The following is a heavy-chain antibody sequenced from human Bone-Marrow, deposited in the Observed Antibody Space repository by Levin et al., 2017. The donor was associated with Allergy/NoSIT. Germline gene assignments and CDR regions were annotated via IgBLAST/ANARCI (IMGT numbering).Heavy chain of an antibody. CDR2: IYYSGST. CDR1: GGSISSGGYY. Sequence: SETLSLTCTVSGGSISSGGYYWSWIRQHPGKGLEWIGYIYYSGSTYYNPSLKSRVTISVDTSKNQFSLKLSSVTAADTAVYYCARSYGDWGYGWFDPWGQGTLVTVSS. D-gene: IGHD4-17*01. J-gene: IGHJ5*02. V-gene: IGHV4-31*03. CDR3: ARSYGDWGYGWFDP.